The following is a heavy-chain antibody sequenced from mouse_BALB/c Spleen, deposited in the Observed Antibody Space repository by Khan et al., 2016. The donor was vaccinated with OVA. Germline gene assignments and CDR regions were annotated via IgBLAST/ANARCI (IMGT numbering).Heavy chain of an antibody. V-gene: IGHV9-3-1*01. J-gene: IGHJ4*01. CDR3: ARVGYYGTMDY. CDR1: GYTFTNYG. CDR2: INTYTGEP. Sequence: QIQLVQSGPELKKPGETVKISCKASGYTFTNYGMNWVKQAPGKGLKWMGWINTYTGEPAYADDFKGRFAFSLETSASTAYLQINSLKHEDTATYFCARVGYYGTMDYWGQGTSVTVSS. D-gene: IGHD1-1*01.